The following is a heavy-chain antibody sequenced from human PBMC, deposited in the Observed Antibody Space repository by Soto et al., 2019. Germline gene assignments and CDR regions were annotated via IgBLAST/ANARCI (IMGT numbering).Heavy chain of an antibody. CDR2: IKPDGSEK. Sequence: PGGSLRLSCAASGFIFSSNWMSWVRQAPGKGLEWVANIKPDGSEKYYVDSVKGRFTVSRDNAKNSLYLQMNSLRAEDTAVYYCARDQDAYCTGGKCYRFDPWGQGNLVTVSS. V-gene: IGHV3-7*01. CDR3: ARDQDAYCTGGKCYRFDP. J-gene: IGHJ5*02. D-gene: IGHD2-8*02. CDR1: GFIFSSNW.